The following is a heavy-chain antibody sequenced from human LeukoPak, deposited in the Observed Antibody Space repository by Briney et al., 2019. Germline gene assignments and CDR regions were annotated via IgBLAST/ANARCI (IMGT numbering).Heavy chain of an antibody. CDR1: GFTFSNAW. V-gene: IGHV3-15*01. CDR3: STGGYYFDY. D-gene: IGHD3-10*01. CDR2: IKSKPDGETT. J-gene: IGHJ4*02. Sequence: VGCLRLSCKDSGFTFSNAWMNWVRQAPGKGLEWVGRIKSKPDGETTDYAAPVKGRFTISRDDSQNTVYVQMSSLRTEDTAVYYCSTGGYYFDYWGQGTLVTVSS.